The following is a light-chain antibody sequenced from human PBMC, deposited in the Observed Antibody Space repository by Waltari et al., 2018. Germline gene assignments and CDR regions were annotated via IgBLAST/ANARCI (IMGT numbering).Light chain of an antibody. CDR2: STT. Sequence: QTGVTPEPSLTVSPGGALHPPRSFTPGDVHSGTLPNWLQQKPGQVPRSLIHSTTDRHSWTPARFSGSLLGGKAALTLSGVQPEDEAEYYCLLYDGSHQVFGGGTKLTVL. CDR3: LLYDGSHQV. CDR1: PGDVHSGTL. V-gene: IGLV7-43*01. J-gene: IGLJ3*02.